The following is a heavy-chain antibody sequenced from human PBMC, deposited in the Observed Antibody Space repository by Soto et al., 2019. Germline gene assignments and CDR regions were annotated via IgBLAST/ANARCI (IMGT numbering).Heavy chain of an antibody. D-gene: IGHD1-26*01. Sequence: EVQLVESGGGLVQPGGSLRLSCAASGFSFSTYWMHWVRQGPGEGLVSVSRINSDGSDTDYADSVRGRFTISRDNAKNTLPLQMHSLRGEDTAVYYCVRSKWNYYNFYGMAVWGRGTMVIVSS. CDR1: GFSFSTYW. CDR3: VRSKWNYYNFYGMAV. V-gene: IGHV3-74*01. J-gene: IGHJ6*02. CDR2: INSDGSDT.